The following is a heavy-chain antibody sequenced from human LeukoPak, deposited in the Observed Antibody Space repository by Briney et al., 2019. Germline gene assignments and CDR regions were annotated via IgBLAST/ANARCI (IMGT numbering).Heavy chain of an antibody. J-gene: IGHJ5*02. D-gene: IGHD6-13*01. CDR2: INPNSGGT. Sequence: ASVQVSCKASGYTFTGYYMHWVRQAPGQGLEWMGRINPNSGGTNYAQKFQGRVTMTRDTSISTAYMELTRLRSDGTAVYYCARGEAAAQQYNWFDPWGQGTLVTVSS. V-gene: IGHV1-2*06. CDR3: ARGEAAAQQYNWFDP. CDR1: GYTFTGYY.